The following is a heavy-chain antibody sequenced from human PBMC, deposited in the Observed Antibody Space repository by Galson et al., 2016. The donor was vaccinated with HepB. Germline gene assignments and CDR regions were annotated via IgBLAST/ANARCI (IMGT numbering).Heavy chain of an antibody. CDR1: GFSFSHAW. CDR2: IKRKADGGTT. D-gene: IGHD3-3*01. J-gene: IGHJ6*02. CDR3: AKDLGFLEGLFFDSYYYYRMDV. Sequence: SLRLSCAASGFSFSHAWMAWVRQAPGKGLEWVGRIKRKADGGTTDYAAPVKGRFTISRDDSKNTLFLQMNSLRAEDTAVYYCAKDLGFLEGLFFDSYYYYRMDVWGQGATVTVSS. V-gene: IGHV3-15*07.